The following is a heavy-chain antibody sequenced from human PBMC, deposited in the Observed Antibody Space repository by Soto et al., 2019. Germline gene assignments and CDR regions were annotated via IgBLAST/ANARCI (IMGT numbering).Heavy chain of an antibody. CDR2: VNPNGGST. CDR1: GYTFTSYY. CDR3: ARSGSFDY. Sequence: QVQPVQSGAEVKKPGASVKVSCKASGYTFTSYYIHWVRQAPGQGLEWMGIVNPNGGSTTYAQKFQGRVTMTRDTSTSTVDMELSGLRSEDTAVYYCARSGSFDYWGQGTLVTVSS. J-gene: IGHJ4*02. V-gene: IGHV1-46*01.